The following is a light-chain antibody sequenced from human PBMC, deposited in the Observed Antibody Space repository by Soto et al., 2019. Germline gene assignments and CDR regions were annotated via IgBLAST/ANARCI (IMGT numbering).Light chain of an antibody. CDR3: QPSGS. CDR1: QSVSSSH. CDR2: SAS. V-gene: IGKV3-20*01. Sequence: EIVLAHSRVTLSFSSVARDALSCRARQSVSSSHLAWYQQKPGQAPRLLIYSASSRATGIPDRVSGSGSGIDFTLPNSRLEPEDFAEYYCQPSGSFGQGTKVDIK. J-gene: IGKJ1*01.